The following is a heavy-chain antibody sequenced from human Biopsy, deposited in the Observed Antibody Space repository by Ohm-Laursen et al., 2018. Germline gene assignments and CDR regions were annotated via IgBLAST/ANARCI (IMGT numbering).Heavy chain of an antibody. CDR1: GGTFSSFG. CDR3: AKRGVERGRPLAY. Sequence: SVKVSCNASGGTFSSFGISWVRQAPGQGLEWMGEINSMFGTTNYAQTFQGRVTITADESTSTAYMEVSSLRSEDTAVYYCAKRGVERGRPLAYWGQGTLVTASS. J-gene: IGHJ4*02. D-gene: IGHD1-1*01. CDR2: INSMFGTT. V-gene: IGHV1-69*13.